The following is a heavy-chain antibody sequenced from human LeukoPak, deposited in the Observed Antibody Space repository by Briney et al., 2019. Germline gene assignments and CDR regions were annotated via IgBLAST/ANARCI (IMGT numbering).Heavy chain of an antibody. CDR3: ARGGYCSGAACYPDY. D-gene: IGHD2-15*01. CDR2: ICYSGGT. V-gene: IGHV4-59*01. Sequence: PSETLSLTCTVSGGSMSGSCWSWIRQPPGKGLQWIAYICYSGGTDYNPSLKSRVTISVDTSKNQFSLKLTSVTAADTAVYYCARGGYCSGAACYPDYWGQGTLVTVSS. CDR1: GGSMSGSC. J-gene: IGHJ4*02.